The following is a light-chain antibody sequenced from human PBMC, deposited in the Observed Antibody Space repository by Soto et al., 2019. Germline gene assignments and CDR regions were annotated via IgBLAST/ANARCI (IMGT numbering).Light chain of an antibody. CDR2: GAS. J-gene: IGKJ3*01. V-gene: IGKV3D-15*01. CDR3: QQYNNWPFT. Sequence: IVMTQSPATLSGSPLERSTLSCRASQSFGNNLAWYQEKPGQAPRLLIYGASTRATGIPARFSGSGSGTEFTLTISSLQSEDFAIYSCQQYNNWPFTFGPGTKVDIK. CDR1: QSFGNN.